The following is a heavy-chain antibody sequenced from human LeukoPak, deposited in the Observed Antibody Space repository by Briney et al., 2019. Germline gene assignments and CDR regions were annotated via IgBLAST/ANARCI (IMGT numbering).Heavy chain of an antibody. CDR2: IYSGGST. Sequence: PGGSLRLPCAPSGFIADSNFMSWFRQAPGKGLEWVSVIYSGGSTYYADSVKGRFAISRHNSKNTLYLQMKSLRAEDTAVYYCARLYGTFLEWSPYFDYWGQGALVTVSS. V-gene: IGHV3-53*04. D-gene: IGHD3-3*02. CDR3: ARLYGTFLEWSPYFDY. J-gene: IGHJ4*02. CDR1: GFIADSNF.